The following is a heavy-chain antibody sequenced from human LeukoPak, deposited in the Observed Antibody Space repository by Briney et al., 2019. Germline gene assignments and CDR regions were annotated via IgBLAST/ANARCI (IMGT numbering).Heavy chain of an antibody. Sequence: GGSLRLSCAASGFTFSSYAMHWVRQAPGKGLEYVSAISGIGGSTYYANSVKGRFTISRDNSKDTLYLQMGSLRAEDMAVYYCARFGYSSSWSFNDYWGQGTLVTVSS. D-gene: IGHD6-13*01. CDR3: ARFGYSSSWSFNDY. J-gene: IGHJ4*02. CDR2: ISGIGGST. CDR1: GFTFSSYA. V-gene: IGHV3-64*01.